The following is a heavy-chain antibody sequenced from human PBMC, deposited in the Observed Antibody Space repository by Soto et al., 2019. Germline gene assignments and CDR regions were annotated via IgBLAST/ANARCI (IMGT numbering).Heavy chain of an antibody. CDR1: GDTFTDYY. Sequence: QVQLVQSGAEVKKPGASVKVSCKASGDTFTDYYIHWVRQAPGQGLEWMGTVNPSGGHTTYAQHFLGRRSMTRDTSPSTLYLELTSLTSEDTAVYYCARGGHVVVVTAALDSWGQGTLVTVSS. CDR3: ARGGHVVVVTAALDS. CDR2: VNPSGGHT. J-gene: IGHJ4*02. V-gene: IGHV1-46*01. D-gene: IGHD2-21*02.